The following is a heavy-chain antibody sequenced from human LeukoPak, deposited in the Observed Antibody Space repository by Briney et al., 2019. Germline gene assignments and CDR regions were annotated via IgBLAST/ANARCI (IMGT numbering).Heavy chain of an antibody. CDR2: IYYSGST. V-gene: IGHV4-59*01. CDR1: GGSISSYS. CDR3: ASLANWNHVY. D-gene: IGHD1-14*01. J-gene: IGHJ4*02. Sequence: SETLSLTCTVSGGSISSYSWSWIRQPPGKGLEWIGYIYYSGSTNYNPSLKSRVTMSVDTSKNQFSLKLNSVTAADTAVYYCASLANWNHVYWGQGTLVTVSS.